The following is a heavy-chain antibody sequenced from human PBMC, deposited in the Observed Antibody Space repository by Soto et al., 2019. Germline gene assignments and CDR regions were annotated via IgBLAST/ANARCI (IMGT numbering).Heavy chain of an antibody. CDR2: IYPGDSDT. J-gene: IGHJ6*02. V-gene: IGHV5-51*01. CDR1: GYSFSSYW. Sequence: PGESLKISFKGSGYSFSSYWIVWVRQMPGKGLERMGSIYPGDSDTRYSPSFQGQVTVSADKSISTAYLQWNSLKASDTAMYFCARHKGYCSSTSCYGMDVGGQGATVTVSS. D-gene: IGHD2-2*01. CDR3: ARHKGYCSSTSCYGMDV.